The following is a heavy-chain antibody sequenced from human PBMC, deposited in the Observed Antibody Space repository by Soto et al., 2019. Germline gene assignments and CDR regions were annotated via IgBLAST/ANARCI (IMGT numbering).Heavy chain of an antibody. D-gene: IGHD3-10*01. Sequence: EVQLVESGGGLVQPGRSLRLSCAASGFTVRGSAMHWVRQVKGGGPEWVAGIYGSGAVGYVGAVRGRFTISRDVAKNSLHLQMNSLTIEDTALYYCVGEILSGGADVWGQGTTVTVSS. CDR3: VGEILSGGADV. V-gene: IGHV3-9*01. CDR1: GFTVRGSA. J-gene: IGHJ6*02. CDR2: IYGSGAV.